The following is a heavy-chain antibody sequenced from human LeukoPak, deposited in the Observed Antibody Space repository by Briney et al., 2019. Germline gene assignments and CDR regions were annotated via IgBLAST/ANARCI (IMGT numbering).Heavy chain of an antibody. CDR3: ARATLDN. J-gene: IGHJ4*02. CDR2: IYSGGST. CDR1: GFSFSTNY. Sequence: GGSLRLSCAASGFSFSTNYMSWVRQAPGKGLEWVSVIYSGGSTKYADSVKARFTISRDNSKNTVYLQMNSLRAEDTAVYYCARATLDNWGQGTLVTVSS. V-gene: IGHV3-53*01.